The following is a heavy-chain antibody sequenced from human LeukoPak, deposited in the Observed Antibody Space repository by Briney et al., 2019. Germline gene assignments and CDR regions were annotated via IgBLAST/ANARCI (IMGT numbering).Heavy chain of an antibody. Sequence: SETLSLTCTASGGSISSSTYYWSWIRQPPGKGLEWIGSIYYSGSTYYNPSLKSRVTISVDTSKNQFSLKLSSVTAADTAVYYCASRIAARANTYYYDSSGYLDYWGQGTLVTVSS. D-gene: IGHD3-22*01. CDR3: ASRIAARANTYYYDSSGYLDY. J-gene: IGHJ4*02. V-gene: IGHV4-39*01. CDR2: IYYSGST. CDR1: GGSISSSTYY.